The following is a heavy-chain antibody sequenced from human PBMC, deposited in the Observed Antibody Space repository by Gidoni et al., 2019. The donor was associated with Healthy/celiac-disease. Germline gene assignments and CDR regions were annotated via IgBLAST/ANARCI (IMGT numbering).Heavy chain of an antibody. D-gene: IGHD3-10*01. CDR1: GGSISSYY. J-gene: IGHJ6*02. CDR3: ARAYGSVPYGMDV. V-gene: IGHV4-59*01. Sequence: SLTCTVSGGSISSYYWSWIRQPPGKGLEWIGYIYYSGSTNYNPSLKSRVTISVDTSKNQFSLKLSSVTAADTAVYYCARAYGSVPYGMDVWGQGTTVTVSS. CDR2: IYYSGST.